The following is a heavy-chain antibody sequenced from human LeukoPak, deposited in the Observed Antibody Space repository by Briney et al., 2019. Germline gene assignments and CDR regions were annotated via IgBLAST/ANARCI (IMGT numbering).Heavy chain of an antibody. CDR1: GYTFSSYG. V-gene: IGHV1-18*01. J-gene: IGHJ5*02. Sequence: VASVKVSCKASGYTFSSYGVNWVRQAPGQGLEWMGWISAYNGNTKYAQKFQGRVLMTTDTSTSTAYMEVRSLRSDDTAIYYCARDRIAVRPGWFDPWGQGTLVTVSS. CDR3: ARDRIAVRPGWFDP. D-gene: IGHD6-6*01. CDR2: ISAYNGNT.